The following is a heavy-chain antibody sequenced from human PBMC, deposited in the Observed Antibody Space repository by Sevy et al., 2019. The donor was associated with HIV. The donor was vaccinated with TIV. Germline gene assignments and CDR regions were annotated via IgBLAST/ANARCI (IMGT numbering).Heavy chain of an antibody. J-gene: IGHJ4*02. CDR3: ARIEWLYFDY. CDR2: INLDGSEK. Sequence: GGSLRLSCAASAFTFSNYWMSWVRQAPGKGLEWVANINLDGSEKYYVDSVKGRFTISRDNAKNSVYLQMNSLRAEDTAVYYCARIEWLYFDYWGQGNLVTVSS. CDR1: AFTFSNYW. D-gene: IGHD5-12*01. V-gene: IGHV3-7*01.